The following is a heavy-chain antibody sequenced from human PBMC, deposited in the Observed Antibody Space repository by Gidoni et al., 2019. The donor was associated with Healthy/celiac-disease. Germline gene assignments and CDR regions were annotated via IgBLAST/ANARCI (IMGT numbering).Heavy chain of an antibody. CDR3: ARSSYGYGSSDY. CDR1: GFTVSSNY. J-gene: IGHJ4*02. Sequence: EVQLVESGGGLIQPGGSLRLSCAASGFTVSSNYMSWVRQAPGKGLECVSVIYSGGSTYYADSVKGRFTISRDNSKNTLYLQMNRLRAEDTAVYYCARSSYGYGSSDYWGQGTLVTVSS. CDR2: IYSGGST. D-gene: IGHD5-18*01. V-gene: IGHV3-53*01.